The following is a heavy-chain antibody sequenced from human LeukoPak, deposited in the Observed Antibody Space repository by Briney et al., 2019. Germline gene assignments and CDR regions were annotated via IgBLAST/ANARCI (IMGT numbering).Heavy chain of an antibody. J-gene: IGHJ4*02. CDR3: AGYYGSGSYYNPPDY. D-gene: IGHD3-10*01. Sequence: PGRSLRLSCAASGFTFSSYGMHWVRQAPGKGLEWVAVISYDGSNKYYADSVKGRFTISRDNSKNTLYLQMNSLRAEDTAVYYCAGYYGSGSYYNPPDYWGQGTLVTVSS. V-gene: IGHV3-30*03. CDR2: ISYDGSNK. CDR1: GFTFSSYG.